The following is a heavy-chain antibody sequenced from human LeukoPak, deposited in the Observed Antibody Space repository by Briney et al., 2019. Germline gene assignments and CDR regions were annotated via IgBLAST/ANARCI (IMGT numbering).Heavy chain of an antibody. CDR1: GYIFSGYH. D-gene: IGHD6-13*01. CDR3: ARPVRIAAAGYGY. J-gene: IGHJ4*02. Sequence: ASVKVSCKASGYIFSGYHIHWVRQAPGQGLEWMGWINPNTGGTNFAPKFHGRVSMTRDTSLSTAYMELSRLRSDDTAVYYCARPVRIAAAGYGYWGQGTLVTVSS. V-gene: IGHV1-2*02. CDR2: INPNTGGT.